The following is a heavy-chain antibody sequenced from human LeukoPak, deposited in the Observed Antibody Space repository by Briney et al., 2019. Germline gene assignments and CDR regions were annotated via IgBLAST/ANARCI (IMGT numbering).Heavy chain of an antibody. CDR1: GGSISSSSYY. Sequence: PSETLSLTCTVSGGSISSSSYYWGWIRQPPGKGLEWIGSSYYSGSTYYNPSLKSRVTISVDTSKNQFSLKLSSVTAADTAVYYCAGSGSWDYWGQGTLVTVSS. CDR2: SYYSGST. D-gene: IGHD1-26*01. V-gene: IGHV4-39*07. CDR3: AGSGSWDY. J-gene: IGHJ4*02.